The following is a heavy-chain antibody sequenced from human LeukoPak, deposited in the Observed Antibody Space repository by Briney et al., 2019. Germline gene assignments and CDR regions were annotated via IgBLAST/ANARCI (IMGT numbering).Heavy chain of an antibody. J-gene: IGHJ4*02. CDR3: ARDQGLIRSGGSCRYGPRSLYYFDY. D-gene: IGHD2-15*01. V-gene: IGHV1-69*05. CDR1: GGTFSSYA. Sequence: SVKVSCKASGGTFSSYAISWVRQAPGQGLEWMGRIIPIFGTANYAQKFQGRVTITTDESTSTAYMELSSLRSEDTAVYYCARDQGLIRSGGSCRYGPRSLYYFDYWGQGTLVTVSS. CDR2: IIPIFGTA.